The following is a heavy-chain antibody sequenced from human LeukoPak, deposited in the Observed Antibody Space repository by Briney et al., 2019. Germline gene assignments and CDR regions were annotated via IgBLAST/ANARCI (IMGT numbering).Heavy chain of an antibody. V-gene: IGHV3-21*01. CDR2: ISSSSYI. CDR1: GFTFSSYS. CDR3: ARGYRGSSGYPYYFDY. D-gene: IGHD3-22*01. J-gene: IGHJ4*02. Sequence: GGSLRLSCAASGFTFSSYSMNWVRQAPGKGLEWVSPISSSSYIYYADSVKGRFTISRDNAKNLLYLQMNSLRAEDTAVYYCARGYRGSSGYPYYFDYWGQGTLVTVSS.